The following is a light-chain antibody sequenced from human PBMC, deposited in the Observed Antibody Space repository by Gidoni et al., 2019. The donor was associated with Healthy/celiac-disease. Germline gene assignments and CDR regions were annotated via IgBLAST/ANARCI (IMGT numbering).Light chain of an antibody. CDR3: QSYDSSLSVV. CDR2: GNS. CDR1: SSNIGAGYD. J-gene: IGLJ2*01. Sequence: QSVLTQPPSVSGAPGQRVTISCTGISSNIGAGYDVHWYQHLPGTAPKLLIYGNSNRPSGVPDRFSGSKSGTSASLAITGLQAEDEADYYCQSYDSSLSVVFGGGTKLTVL. V-gene: IGLV1-40*01.